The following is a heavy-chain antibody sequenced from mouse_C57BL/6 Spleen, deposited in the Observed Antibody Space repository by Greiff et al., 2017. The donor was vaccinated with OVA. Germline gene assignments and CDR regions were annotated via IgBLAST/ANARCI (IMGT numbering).Heavy chain of an antibody. D-gene: IGHD4-1*01. J-gene: IGHJ2*01. CDR2: IYPRSGNT. CDR3: APWDPRCY. CDR1: GYTFTSYG. V-gene: IGHV1-81*01. Sequence: VQLQQSGAELARPGASVKLSCKASGYTFTSYGISWVKQRTGQGLEWIGEIYPRSGNTYYNEKFKGKATLTADKSSSTAYMELRSLTSEDSAVYFCAPWDPRCYWGQGTTLTVSS.